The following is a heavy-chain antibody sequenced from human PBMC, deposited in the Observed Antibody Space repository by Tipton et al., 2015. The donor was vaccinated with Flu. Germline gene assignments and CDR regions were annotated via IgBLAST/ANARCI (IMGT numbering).Heavy chain of an antibody. CDR2: INHSGST. D-gene: IGHD2-2*01. CDR3: AREKPPKRFERYCSSTSCSHTLTTYDIRWFDP. Sequence: TLSLTCAVYGGSFSGYYWSWIRQPPGKGLEWIGEINHSGSTNYNPSLKSRVTISVDTSKNQFSLKLSSVTAADTAVYYCAREKPPKRFERYCSSTSCSHTLTTYDIRWFDPWGQGTLVTVSS. V-gene: IGHV4-34*01. CDR1: GGSFSGYY. J-gene: IGHJ5*02.